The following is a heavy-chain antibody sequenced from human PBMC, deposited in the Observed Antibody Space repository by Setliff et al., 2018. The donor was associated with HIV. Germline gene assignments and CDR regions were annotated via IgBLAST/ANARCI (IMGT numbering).Heavy chain of an antibody. V-gene: IGHV3-33*06. J-gene: IGHJ4*02. Sequence: PGGSLRLSCAASGFTFSNAWMSWVRQAPGKGLEWLAVIWYDGSNKYYADSVKGRFTISRDNSKKTVDLQMNSLRADDTAVYYCVKDVVKFWSGSGALDFWGPGTLVTVSS. CDR1: GFTFSNAW. D-gene: IGHD3-3*01. CDR2: IWYDGSNK. CDR3: VKDVVKFWSGSGALDF.